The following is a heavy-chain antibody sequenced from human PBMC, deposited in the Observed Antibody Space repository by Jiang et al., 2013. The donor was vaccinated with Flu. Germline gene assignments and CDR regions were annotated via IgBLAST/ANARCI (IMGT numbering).Heavy chain of an antibody. D-gene: IGHD4-17*01. CDR3: ARTPGDYVAYYYGMDV. Sequence: GLVQPGGSLRLSCAASGFTFSSYAMSWVRQAPGKGLEWVSAISGSGGSTYYADSVKGRFTISRDNSKNTLYLQMNSLRAEDTAVYYCARTPGDYVAYYYGMDVWGQGTTVTVSS. CDR1: GFTFSSYA. J-gene: IGHJ6*02. V-gene: IGHV3-23*01. CDR2: ISGSGGST.